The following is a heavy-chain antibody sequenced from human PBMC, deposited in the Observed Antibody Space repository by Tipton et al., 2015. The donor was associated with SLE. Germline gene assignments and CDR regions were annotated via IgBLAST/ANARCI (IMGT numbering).Heavy chain of an antibody. CDR3: ARSSQWLPLVY. CDR1: GGSFSGYY. D-gene: IGHD6-19*01. Sequence: TLSLTCTVYGGSFSGYYWSWIRQPPGKGLEWIGSIYYSGSTYYNPSLKSRVTISVDTSKNQFSLKLSSVTAADTAVYYCARSSQWLPLVYWGQGTLVTVSS. J-gene: IGHJ4*02. V-gene: IGHV4-34*01. CDR2: IYYSGST.